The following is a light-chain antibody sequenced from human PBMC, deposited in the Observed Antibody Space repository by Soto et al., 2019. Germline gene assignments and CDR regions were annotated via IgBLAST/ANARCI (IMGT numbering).Light chain of an antibody. CDR3: QQYYVDSWT. J-gene: IGKJ1*01. CDR2: WAS. CDR1: QNILYRSNDKNY. Sequence: VLTQCPDCLAVSMGERATINCKSSQNILYRSNDKNYLAWYQQKPGQPPKLLIYWASSRESGVPERFSGSGSETDFTLTITNVQAEDVAVYYCQQYYVDSWTFGQGTKADVK. V-gene: IGKV4-1*01.